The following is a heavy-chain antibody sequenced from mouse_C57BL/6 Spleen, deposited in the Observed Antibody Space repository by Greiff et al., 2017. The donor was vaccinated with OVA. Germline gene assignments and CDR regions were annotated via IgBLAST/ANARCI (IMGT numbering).Heavy chain of an antibody. CDR2: IYPGSGST. V-gene: IGHV1-55*01. D-gene: IGHD2-3*01. J-gene: IGHJ2*01. CDR3: ARNDGYYDYFDY. CDR1: GYTFTSYW. Sequence: VKLQESGAELVKPGASVKMSCKASGYTFTSYWITWVKQRPGQGLEWIGDIYPGSGSTNYNEKFKSKATLTVDTSSSTAYMQLSSLTSEDSAVYYCARNDGYYDYFDYWGQGTTLTVSS.